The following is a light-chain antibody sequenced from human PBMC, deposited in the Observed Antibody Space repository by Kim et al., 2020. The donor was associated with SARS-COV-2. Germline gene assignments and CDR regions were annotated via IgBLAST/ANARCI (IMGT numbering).Light chain of an antibody. CDR1: QSVSSN. CDR2: GAS. Sequence: SPGERATLSCRASQSVSSNLAWYQQKPGQAPRLLIYGASTRATGIPARFSGSGSGTEFTLTISSLQSEDFAVYYSQQYNNWPLTTFGQGTKVDIK. CDR3: QQYNNWPLTT. V-gene: IGKV3-15*01. J-gene: IGKJ1*01.